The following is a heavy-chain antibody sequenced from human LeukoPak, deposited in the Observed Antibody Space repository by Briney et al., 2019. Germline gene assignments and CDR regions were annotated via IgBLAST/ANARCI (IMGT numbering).Heavy chain of an antibody. CDR3: ARESMVRGVTDY. CDR2: IYSGGDT. J-gene: IGHJ4*02. Sequence: GGSLRLSCAASGFTVSSNFMSWVRQAPGKGLEWVSVIYSGGDTYYADSVKGRFTISRDSSKNTLYLQMNSLRDEDTAVYYCARESMVRGVTDYWGQGTLVTVSS. CDR1: GFTVSSNF. D-gene: IGHD3-10*01. V-gene: IGHV3-53*01.